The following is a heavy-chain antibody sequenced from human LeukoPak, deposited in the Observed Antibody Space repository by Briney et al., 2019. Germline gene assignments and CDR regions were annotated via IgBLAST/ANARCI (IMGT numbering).Heavy chain of an antibody. D-gene: IGHD3-10*02. V-gene: IGHV3-48*03. Sequence: GGSLRLSCAASGFTFSRYEMNWVSQAPGKGLEWVSYISSSGSTIYYADYVKGRFTISRDNAKNSLYLQMDSLRAEDTAVYYCAELGITMIGGVWGKGTTVTISS. CDR2: ISSSGSTI. J-gene: IGHJ6*04. CDR3: AELGITMIGGV. CDR1: GFTFSRYE.